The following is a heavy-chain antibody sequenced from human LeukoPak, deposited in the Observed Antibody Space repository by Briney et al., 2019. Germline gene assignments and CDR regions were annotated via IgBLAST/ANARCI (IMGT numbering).Heavy chain of an antibody. Sequence: SATLSLTCAVYGGSFSGYYWSWIRPPPGKGLGWVGEINHSGSTNYNPSLKSRVTISVDTSKNQFSLKLSSVTAADTAVYYCARGKYYDFWSGYYNDYWGQGTLVTVSS. CDR3: ARGKYYDFWSGYYNDY. V-gene: IGHV4-34*01. J-gene: IGHJ4*02. CDR1: GGSFSGYY. CDR2: INHSGST. D-gene: IGHD3-3*01.